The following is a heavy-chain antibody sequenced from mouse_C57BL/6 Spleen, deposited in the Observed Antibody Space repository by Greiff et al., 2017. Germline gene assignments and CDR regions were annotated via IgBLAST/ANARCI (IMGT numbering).Heavy chain of an antibody. J-gene: IGHJ3*01. CDR2: ISSGGDYI. CDR1: GFTFSSYA. Sequence: EVKVVESGEGLVKPGGSLKLSCAASGFTFSSYAMSWVRQTPEKRLEWVAYISSGGDYIYYADTVKGRFPISRDNARNTLYLQMSSLKSEDTAMYYCTRDNWDDRAWFAYWGQGTLVTVSA. V-gene: IGHV5-9-1*02. CDR3: TRDNWDDRAWFAY. D-gene: IGHD4-1*01.